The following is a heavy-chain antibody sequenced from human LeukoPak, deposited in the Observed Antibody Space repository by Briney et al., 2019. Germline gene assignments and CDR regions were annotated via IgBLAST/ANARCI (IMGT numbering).Heavy chain of an antibody. CDR2: INHSGST. CDR3: ARGLIAARLYYYYYMGV. D-gene: IGHD6-6*01. J-gene: IGHJ6*03. V-gene: IGHV4-34*01. Sequence: SETLSLTCAVYGVSFSGYYWSWIRQPPGKGLEWIGEINHSGSTNFNPSLKSRVTISVDTSKNQFSLKLSSVTAADTAVYYCARGLIAARLYYYYYMGVWGKGTTVTVSS. CDR1: GVSFSGYY.